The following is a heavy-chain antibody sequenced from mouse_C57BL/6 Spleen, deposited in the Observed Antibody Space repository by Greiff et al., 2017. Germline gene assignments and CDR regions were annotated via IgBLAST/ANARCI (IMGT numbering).Heavy chain of an antibody. J-gene: IGHJ4*01. CDR3: TGHWDFYAMDY. V-gene: IGHV6-3*01. Sequence: EVKVEESGGGLVQPGGSMKLSCVASGFTFSNYWMNWVRQSPEKGLEWVAQIRLKSDNYATHYAESVKGRFTISRDDSKSSVYLQMNNLRAEDTGIYYCTGHWDFYAMDYWGQGTSVTVSS. D-gene: IGHD4-1*01. CDR2: IRLKSDNYAT. CDR1: GFTFSNYW.